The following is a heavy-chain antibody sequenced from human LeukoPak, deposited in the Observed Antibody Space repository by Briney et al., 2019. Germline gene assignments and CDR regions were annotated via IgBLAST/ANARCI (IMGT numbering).Heavy chain of an antibody. CDR3: ARDVGPYGSGSYQEYYFDY. Sequence: ASVKVSCKASGYTFTGYYMHWVRQAPGQGLEWMGRINPNSGGTNYAQKFQGRVTMTRDTSISTAYLELSRLRSDDTAVYYCARDVGPYGSGSYQEYYFDYRGQGTLVTVSS. CDR2: INPNSGGT. V-gene: IGHV1-2*06. D-gene: IGHD3-10*01. J-gene: IGHJ4*02. CDR1: GYTFTGYY.